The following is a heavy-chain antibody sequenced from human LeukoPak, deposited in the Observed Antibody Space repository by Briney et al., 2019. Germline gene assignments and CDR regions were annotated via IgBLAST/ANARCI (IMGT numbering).Heavy chain of an antibody. Sequence: GGSLRLSCAASGFTFSSYSMSWVRQAPGMGLEWVSYISSSSTTVYYADFVKGRFTISRDNAKNSLYLQMNSLRAEDTAVYYCAIEDIVVVVAAVHAFDIWGQGTMVTVSS. V-gene: IGHV3-48*04. CDR3: AIEDIVVVVAAVHAFDI. CDR2: ISSSSTTV. CDR1: GFTFSSYS. J-gene: IGHJ3*02. D-gene: IGHD2-15*01.